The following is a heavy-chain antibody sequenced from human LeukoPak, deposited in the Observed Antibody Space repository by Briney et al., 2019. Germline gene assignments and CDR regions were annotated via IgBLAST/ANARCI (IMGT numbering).Heavy chain of an antibody. CDR3: AKEKYYYDSSGSKFIDY. V-gene: IGHV3-23*01. Sequence: PGGSLRLSCAASGFTFSSYAMSWVRQAPGKGLEWVSSISGSGSSSYYADSVKGRFTISRDSSKNTLYLQMNSLRAEDTAVYYCAKEKYYYDSSGSKFIDYRGQGTLVTVSS. J-gene: IGHJ4*02. CDR2: ISGSGSSS. CDR1: GFTFSSYA. D-gene: IGHD3-22*01.